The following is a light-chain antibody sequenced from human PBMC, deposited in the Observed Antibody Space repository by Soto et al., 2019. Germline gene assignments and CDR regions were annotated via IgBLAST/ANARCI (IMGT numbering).Light chain of an antibody. J-gene: IGKJ1*01. CDR1: QGVTTW. V-gene: IGKV1-12*01. Sequence: DIQMTQSPSTLSGSVGDRVTISCRASQGVTTWLAWYQQKPGRAPKLLIYAASTLQSGVPSRFSGSGSGTDFTLTISSLQPEDFATYYCQQATSFPRTFGQGTKVDIK. CDR3: QQATSFPRT. CDR2: AAS.